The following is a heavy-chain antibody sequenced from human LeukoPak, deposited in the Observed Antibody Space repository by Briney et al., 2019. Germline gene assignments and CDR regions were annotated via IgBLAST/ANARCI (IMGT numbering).Heavy chain of an antibody. CDR3: ARDLWTGSYNY. V-gene: IGHV3-53*01. Sequence: GGSLRLSCAASGFTVSLNYMSWVRQAPRKGLEWVSVIYSGGRTYYADSVKGRFTISRDNSKNALYLQMNSLRAEDTAVYYCARDLWTGSYNYWGQGTLVSVSS. J-gene: IGHJ4*02. CDR1: GFTVSLNY. CDR2: IYSGGRT. D-gene: IGHD1-26*01.